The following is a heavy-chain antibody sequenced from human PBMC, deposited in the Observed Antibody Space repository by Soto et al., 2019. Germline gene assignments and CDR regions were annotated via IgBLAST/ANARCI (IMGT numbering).Heavy chain of an antibody. J-gene: IGHJ3*02. CDR1: GFTFSSYA. V-gene: IGHV3-23*01. Sequence: GGSLRLSCAASGFTFSSYAMSWVHQAPGKGLEWVSAISGSGGSTYYADSVKGRFTISRDNSKNTLYLQMNSLRAEDTAVYYCAGMGYCSSTSCYAFDIWGQGTMVTVSS. CDR3: AGMGYCSSTSCYAFDI. CDR2: ISGSGGST. D-gene: IGHD2-2*01.